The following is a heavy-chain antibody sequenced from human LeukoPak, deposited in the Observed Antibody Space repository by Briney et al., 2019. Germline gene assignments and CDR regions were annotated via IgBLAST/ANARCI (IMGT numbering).Heavy chain of an antibody. Sequence: AGGSLRLSCAASGLTFSDYYMSWIRQAPGKGLEWVSYISSSGSTIYYADSVKGRFTISRDNAKNSLYLQMNSLRAEDTAVYYCARRHCGGDCYSDYWGQGTLVTVSS. V-gene: IGHV3-11*01. CDR1: GLTFSDYY. CDR3: ARRHCGGDCYSDY. CDR2: ISSSGSTI. J-gene: IGHJ4*02. D-gene: IGHD2-21*02.